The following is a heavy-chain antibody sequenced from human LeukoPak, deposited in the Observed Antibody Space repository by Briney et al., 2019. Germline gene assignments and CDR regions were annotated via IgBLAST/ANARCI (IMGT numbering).Heavy chain of an antibody. J-gene: IGHJ4*02. CDR1: GFTFSSYW. CDR3: ARDNGENYHTAFDY. V-gene: IGHV3-74*01. Sequence: GGSLRLSCAASGFTFSSYWIHWVRQVPGKGLVWVSRIHGDGRTTTYADSVKGRFTISRDNAKNTLYLQMNSLRAEDTAVYYCARDNGENYHTAFDYWGQGTLVTVSS. D-gene: IGHD2-8*01. CDR2: IHGDGRTT.